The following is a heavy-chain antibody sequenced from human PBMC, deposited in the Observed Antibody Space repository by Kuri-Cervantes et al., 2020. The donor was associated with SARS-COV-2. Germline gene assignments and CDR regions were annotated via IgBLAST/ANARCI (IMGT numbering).Heavy chain of an antibody. D-gene: IGHD3-10*01. J-gene: IGHJ4*02. CDR1: GGPISSSSYN. CDR3: ARHGLRYYGSGSLTTFDY. Sequence: GSMRLFCTVSGGPISSSSYNWGWIRQPPGKGLEWIGSIYYSGSTYYNPSLKSRVTISVDTSKNQFSLKLSSVTAADTAVYYCARHGLRYYGSGSLTTFDYWGQGTLVTVSS. V-gene: IGHV4-39*01. CDR2: IYYSGST.